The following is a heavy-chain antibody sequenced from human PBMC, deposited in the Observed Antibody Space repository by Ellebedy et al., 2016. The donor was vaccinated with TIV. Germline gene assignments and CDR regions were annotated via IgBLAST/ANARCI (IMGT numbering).Heavy chain of an antibody. J-gene: IGHJ3*02. CDR1: GGSISSSSFN. CDR3: VRGGGNAFDI. Sequence: MPSETLSLTCTVSGGSISSSSFNWGWIRQPPGKGLEWIGTIWHTGTSWYNTSLESRLTVSVDTSKNKFSMKLSSLSAADTALYYCVRGGGNAFDIWGQGTKVTVSS. V-gene: IGHV4-39*07. CDR2: IWHTGTS. D-gene: IGHD3-16*01.